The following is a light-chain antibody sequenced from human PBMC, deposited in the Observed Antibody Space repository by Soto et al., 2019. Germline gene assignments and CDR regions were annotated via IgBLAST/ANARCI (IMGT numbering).Light chain of an antibody. CDR1: SSNIGAGYE. CDR2: ENN. V-gene: IGLV1-40*01. CDR3: AGWDGSLKGFV. Sequence: SVLTQPPSVSGAPGQRVTISCIGGSSNIGAGYEVHWYQQVPGTAPKLLIYENNHRPSVVPDRFSGSKSGTSASLVISGLQSEDEAEYFCAGWDGSLKGFVFGTGTKVTVL. J-gene: IGLJ1*01.